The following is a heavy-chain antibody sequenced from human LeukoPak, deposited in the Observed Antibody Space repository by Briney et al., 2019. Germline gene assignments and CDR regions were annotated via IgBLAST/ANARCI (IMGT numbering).Heavy chain of an antibody. Sequence: SVKVSCKASGGTFSSYAISWVRQAPGQGLEWMGGIIPIFGTANYAQKFQGRVTITTDESTSTAYMELSSQRSEDTAVYYCARAADARWLQPFDYWGQGTLVTVSS. J-gene: IGHJ4*02. CDR3: ARAADARWLQPFDY. CDR2: IIPIFGTA. CDR1: GGTFSSYA. D-gene: IGHD5-24*01. V-gene: IGHV1-69*05.